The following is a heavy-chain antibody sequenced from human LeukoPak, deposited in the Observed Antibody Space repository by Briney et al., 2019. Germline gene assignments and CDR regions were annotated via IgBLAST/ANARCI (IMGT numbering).Heavy chain of an antibody. CDR1: GGSFSGYY. CDR2: IYYSGST. J-gene: IGHJ6*03. V-gene: IGHV4-59*01. D-gene: IGHD2-15*01. CDR3: ARIGLAAPSPHYYYYYYMDV. Sequence: SETLSLTCAVYGGSFSGYYWSWIRQPPGKGLEWIGYIYYSGSTNYNPSLKSRVTISVDTSKNQFSLKLSSVTAADTAVYYCARIGLAAPSPHYYYYYYMDVWGKGTTVTVSS.